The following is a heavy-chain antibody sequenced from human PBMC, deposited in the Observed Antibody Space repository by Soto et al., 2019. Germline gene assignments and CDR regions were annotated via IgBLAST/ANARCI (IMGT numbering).Heavy chain of an antibody. Sequence: EVQLLESGGGLVQPGGSLRLSCAASGFTFSSYAMSWVRQAPGKGLEWVSAISGSGGSTYYADSVKGRFTISRDNSKNTLYLQMNSLRAEDTAVYYCAKVGGENYDFWSGKQKHDAFDIWGQGTMVTVSS. V-gene: IGHV3-23*01. J-gene: IGHJ3*02. CDR2: ISGSGGST. CDR3: AKVGGENYDFWSGKQKHDAFDI. CDR1: GFTFSSYA. D-gene: IGHD3-3*01.